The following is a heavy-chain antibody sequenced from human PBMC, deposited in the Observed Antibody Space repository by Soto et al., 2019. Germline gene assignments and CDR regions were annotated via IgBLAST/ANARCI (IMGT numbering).Heavy chain of an antibody. CDR3: ARRRVTARVVYAITNWFDP. D-gene: IGHD2-8*02. Sequence: QVQLQQWGAGLLKPSETLSLTCAVYGGSFSGYYWSWIRQPPGKGLEWIGEINHSGSTNYNPSLKSRVTISVDTSKNQFSLKLSSVTAADTAVYYCARRRVTARVVYAITNWFDPWGQGTLVTVSS. V-gene: IGHV4-34*01. J-gene: IGHJ5*02. CDR1: GGSFSGYY. CDR2: INHSGST.